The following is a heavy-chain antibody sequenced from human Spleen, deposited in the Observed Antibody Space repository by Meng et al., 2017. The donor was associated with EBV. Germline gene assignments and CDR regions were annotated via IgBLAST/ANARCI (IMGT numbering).Heavy chain of an antibody. CDR2: IYSGGSP. Sequence: EVRVVGSGGGLSRPGGSLGLSCAVSGFTVSTNYMSWVRQAPGKGLEWVSLIYSGGSPFYADSVKGRFTISRDNSKNTLYLQMNSLRAEDTAMYYCARDSGNWWFDPWGQGTLVTVSS. CDR3: ARDSGNWWFDP. CDR1: GFTVSTNY. V-gene: IGHV3-53*01. J-gene: IGHJ5*02.